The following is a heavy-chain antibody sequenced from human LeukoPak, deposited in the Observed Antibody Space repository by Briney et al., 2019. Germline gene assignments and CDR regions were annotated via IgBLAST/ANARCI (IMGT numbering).Heavy chain of an antibody. D-gene: IGHD6-19*01. J-gene: IGHJ5*02. V-gene: IGHV3-66*01. CDR2: IYSGGST. Sequence: GGSLRLSCAASGFTVSINYMSWVRQAPGKGLEWVSIIYSGGSTYYADSVKGRFTISRDNSKDTLYLQMNSLRAEDTAVYFCARGEGSGWFSRKWFDPWGQGTLVTVSS. CDR3: ARGEGSGWFSRKWFDP. CDR1: GFTVSINY.